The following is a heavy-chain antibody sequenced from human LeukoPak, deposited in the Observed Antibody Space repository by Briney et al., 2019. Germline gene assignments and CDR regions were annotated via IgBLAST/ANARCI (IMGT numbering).Heavy chain of an antibody. D-gene: IGHD3-22*01. CDR2: ITTSGGST. J-gene: IGHJ1*01. CDR3: VCYDNAAEYFHY. Sequence: GGSLRLSCAASGFTVSTNYMSWVRQAPGKGLEWVSSITTSGGSTSYADSVRGRFTISRDNSKNTLYLQMNSLRAEDTALYYCVCYDNAAEYFHYWGQGTLVTVSS. CDR1: GFTVSTNY. V-gene: IGHV3-23*01.